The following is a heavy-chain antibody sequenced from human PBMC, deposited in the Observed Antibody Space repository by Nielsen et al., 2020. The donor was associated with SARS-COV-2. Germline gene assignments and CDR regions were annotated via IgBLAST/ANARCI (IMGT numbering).Heavy chain of an antibody. CDR2: IYDSVST. J-gene: IGHJ5*02. D-gene: IGHD3-3*01. CDR1: GGSLSSVRSY. V-gene: IGHV4-61*01. CDR3: ARGDDFWSNGFDP. Sequence: SETLSLTFTVPGGSLSSVRSYWSWIPQPPGKVLEWFEYIYDSVSTNYYPSLKSRVTISVDTSKNQISLRLSSVTAADTSVYYCARGDDFWSNGFDPWGQGTLVTVSS.